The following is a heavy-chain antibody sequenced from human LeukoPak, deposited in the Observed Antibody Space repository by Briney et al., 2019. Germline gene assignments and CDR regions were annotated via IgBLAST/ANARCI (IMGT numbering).Heavy chain of an antibody. J-gene: IGHJ4*02. Sequence: SETLSLTCTVSGGSISSSSYYWGWIRQPPGKGLEWIGSIYYSGSTYYNPSLKSRVTISVDTSKNQFSLKLSSVTAADTAVYYCARLEDGDYYDWGQGTLVTVSS. CDR1: GGSISSSSYY. CDR2: IYYSGST. D-gene: IGHD4-17*01. CDR3: ARLEDGDYYD. V-gene: IGHV4-39*01.